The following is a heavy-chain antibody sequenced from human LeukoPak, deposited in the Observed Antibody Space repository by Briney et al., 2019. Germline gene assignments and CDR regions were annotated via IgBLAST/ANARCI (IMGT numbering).Heavy chain of an antibody. D-gene: IGHD1-26*01. J-gene: IGHJ4*02. Sequence: GGSLRLSCAASGFIVSSNYMTWVRQAPGKGLEWLANINQDGSERYYVDSVKGRFTISRDNAKNSLYLQMNSLRAQDTAIYYCARDTAGVDYWGQGTLVTVSP. CDR1: GFIVSSNY. V-gene: IGHV3-7*03. CDR2: INQDGSER. CDR3: ARDTAGVDY.